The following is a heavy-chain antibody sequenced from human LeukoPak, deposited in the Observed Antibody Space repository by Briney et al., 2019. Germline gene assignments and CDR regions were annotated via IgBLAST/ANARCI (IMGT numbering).Heavy chain of an antibody. CDR3: AKVPAAKNGFDP. CDR1: GFTFNSYA. Sequence: GGSLRLSCAASGFTFNSYAMSWVRQAPGKGLEWVSTISGSGGSTYYADSMKGRFTISRDNSKNTLYLQMNSLRAEDTAVYYCAKVPAAKNGFDPGGQGTRVPVSS. V-gene: IGHV3-23*01. D-gene: IGHD2-2*01. J-gene: IGHJ5*02. CDR2: ISGSGGST.